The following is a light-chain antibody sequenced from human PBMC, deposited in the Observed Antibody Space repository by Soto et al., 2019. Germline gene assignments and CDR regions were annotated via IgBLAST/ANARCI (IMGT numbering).Light chain of an antibody. V-gene: IGKV3-20*01. Sequence: EIVLTQSPGTLSLSPGERATLSCRASQSVSSSYLAWYQQKPGQAPRLLIYGASSRATGIPDWFSGSGSGTDFTLTISRLEPADFAVYCCQQYGSAPRTFCQGTKLEIK. CDR2: GAS. CDR1: QSVSSSY. J-gene: IGKJ2*01. CDR3: QQYGSAPRT.